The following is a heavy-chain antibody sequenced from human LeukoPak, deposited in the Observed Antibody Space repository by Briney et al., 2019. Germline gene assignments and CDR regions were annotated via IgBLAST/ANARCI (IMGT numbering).Heavy chain of an antibody. Sequence: SVKVSCKASGGTFSSYAISWVRQAPGQGLEWMGGIIPIFGTANYAQKFQGRVTITTDESTSTAYMELSSLRSEDTAVYYCASREDVDTAMVWRYWGQGTLVTVSS. J-gene: IGHJ4*02. D-gene: IGHD5-18*01. CDR1: GGTFSSYA. CDR2: IIPIFGTA. V-gene: IGHV1-69*05. CDR3: ASREDVDTAMVWRY.